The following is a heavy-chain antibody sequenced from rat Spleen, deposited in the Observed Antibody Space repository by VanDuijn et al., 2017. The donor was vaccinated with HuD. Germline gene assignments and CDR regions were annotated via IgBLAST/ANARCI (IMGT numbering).Heavy chain of an antibody. J-gene: IGHJ2*01. Sequence: EVQLPESGPGLVKPSQSLSLTCSVTGYSITSTYWGWIRKFPGNKMEWVGYISYSGSSGYNPSLKSRISITRDTSKNQFFLQLNSVTTEDTATYYCARYRDSFGHVGIFDYWGQGVMVTVSS. D-gene: IGHD1-11*01. CDR2: ISYSGSS. CDR1: GYSITSTY. CDR3: ARYRDSFGHVGIFDY. V-gene: IGHV3-1*01.